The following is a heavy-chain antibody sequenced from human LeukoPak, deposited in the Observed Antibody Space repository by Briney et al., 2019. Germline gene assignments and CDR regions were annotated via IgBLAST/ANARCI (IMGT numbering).Heavy chain of an antibody. D-gene: IGHD4-11*01. J-gene: IGHJ5*02. CDR1: GFTFSDYY. CDR3: AREGSNYVGNWFDP. V-gene: IGHV3-74*01. CDR2: INTDGSST. Sequence: TGGSLRLSCAASGFTFSDYYMSWIRQAPGKGLVWVSRINTDGSSTSYADSVKGRFTISRDNAKNTLYLQMNSLRAEDTAVYYCAREGSNYVGNWFDPWGQGTLVTVSP.